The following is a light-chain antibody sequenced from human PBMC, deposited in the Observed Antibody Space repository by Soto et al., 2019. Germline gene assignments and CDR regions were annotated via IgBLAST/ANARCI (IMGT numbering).Light chain of an antibody. J-gene: IGKJ5*01. CDR2: AAS. CDR1: QGIGSY. V-gene: IGKV1-39*01. CDR3: KQTYSTPQP. Sequence: MQLTQSPSSLSASVGRSITIICRASQGIGSYLAWYQQKPGAAPKPLIFAASTLQSGVPSRFSGSGSGTDFTLTISHLQPEDFATYYCKQTYSTPQPFGQGTRLEIK.